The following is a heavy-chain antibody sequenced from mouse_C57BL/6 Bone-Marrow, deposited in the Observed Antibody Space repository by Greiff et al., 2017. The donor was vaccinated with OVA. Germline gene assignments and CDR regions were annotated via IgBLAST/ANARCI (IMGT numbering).Heavy chain of an antibody. J-gene: IGHJ1*03. V-gene: IGHV1-31*01. CDR1: GYSFTGYY. Sequence: EVKLMESGPELVKPGASVKISCKASGYSFTGYYMHWVKQSHGNILDWIGYIYPYNGVSSYNQKFKGKATLTVDKSSSTAYMELRSLTSEDSAVYYCAGYGSSYGYFDVWGTGTTVTVSS. D-gene: IGHD1-1*01. CDR3: AGYGSSYGYFDV. CDR2: IYPYNGVS.